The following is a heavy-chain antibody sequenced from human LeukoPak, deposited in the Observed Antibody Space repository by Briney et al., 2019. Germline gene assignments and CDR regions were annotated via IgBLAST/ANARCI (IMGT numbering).Heavy chain of an antibody. V-gene: IGHV3-64D*06. CDR1: GFTFSSYA. Sequence: GGSLRLSCSASGFTFSSYAMHWVRQAPGKGLEYVSAISGNGGSTYYADSVKGRFTIYRDNSKNTLYLQMSSLRAEDTAVYYCVKDRSDILTGPGSNWGQGTLVTVSS. D-gene: IGHD3-9*01. CDR2: ISGNGGST. CDR3: VKDRSDILTGPGSN. J-gene: IGHJ4*02.